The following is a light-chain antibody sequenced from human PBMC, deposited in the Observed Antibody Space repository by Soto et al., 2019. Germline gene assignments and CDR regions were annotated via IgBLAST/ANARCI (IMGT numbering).Light chain of an antibody. CDR3: QQANSPPLT. Sequence: DIQMTQSPSSVSASVGDRVTITCRASERINTYLAWYQQQPGKAPKLLIYAASSLQSGVPTRFSGSGSGTEFTLTISNQQPEDFATYKCQQANSPPLTFGGGTKVEIK. V-gene: IGKV1-12*01. CDR1: ERINTY. CDR2: AAS. J-gene: IGKJ4*01.